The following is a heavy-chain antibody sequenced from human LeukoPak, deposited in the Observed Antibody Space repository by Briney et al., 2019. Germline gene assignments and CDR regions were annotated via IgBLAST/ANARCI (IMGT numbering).Heavy chain of an antibody. V-gene: IGHV4-39*01. CDR2: IYYSGST. CDR3: ARRQQLDYYFDY. CDR1: GGSISSSSYY. Sequence: SETLTLTCTVSGGSISSSSYYWGWIRQPPGKRLEWIGSIYYSGSTYYNPSLKSRVTISVDTSKNQFSLKLSYVTAADTAVYYCARRQQLDYYFDYWGQGTLVTVSS. J-gene: IGHJ4*02. D-gene: IGHD6-13*01.